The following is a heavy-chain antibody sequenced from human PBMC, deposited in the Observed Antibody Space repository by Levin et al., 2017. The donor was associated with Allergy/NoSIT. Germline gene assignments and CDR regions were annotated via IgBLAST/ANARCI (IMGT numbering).Heavy chain of an antibody. Sequence: QPGGSLRLSCAASGFTLSAYWMHWVRQAPGKELVWVSRINTDGSGTMYADFVKGRFTISRDNAKNTLYLQMNSLTAEDTAVYHCARRKGECSGGTCYFDSWGQGTLVAVSS. V-gene: IGHV3-74*03. CDR3: ARRKGECSGGTCYFDS. CDR2: INTDGSGT. CDR1: GFTLSAYW. J-gene: IGHJ4*02. D-gene: IGHD2-15*01.